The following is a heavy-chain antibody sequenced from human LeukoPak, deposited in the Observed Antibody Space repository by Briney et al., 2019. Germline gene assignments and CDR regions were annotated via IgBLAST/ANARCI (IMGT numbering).Heavy chain of an antibody. CDR1: GFTFSRYA. J-gene: IGHJ4*02. Sequence: GGSPRLSCAASGFTFSRYAMSWVRQAPGKGLEWVSALGVSVSGYGGSTYYADSVKGRFTISRDNAKNVLYLQMSSLRVEDTAVYYGVRQVHAHTSGWFWGRGILVTVSS. V-gene: IGHV3-23*01. CDR2: LGVSVSGYGGST. D-gene: IGHD6-19*01. CDR3: VRQVHAHTSGWF.